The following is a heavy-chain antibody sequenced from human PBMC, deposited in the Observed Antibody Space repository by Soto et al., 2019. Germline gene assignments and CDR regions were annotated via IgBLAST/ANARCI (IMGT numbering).Heavy chain of an antibody. CDR2: IIPIFGTT. CDR3: ARVFSRSATQRVYHYYGIDI. CDR1: GGTLGTYA. V-gene: IGHV1-69*01. Sequence: QVQLVQSGAEVKQSGSSVKVACKTSGGTLGTYAITWVRQAPGQGLEWLGGIIPIFGTTNYAQTFQGRVTITADESTSTADMELSSLRSEDTAVYYCARVFSRSATQRVYHYYGIDIWGQVTTVTVSS. J-gene: IGHJ6*02. D-gene: IGHD6-6*01.